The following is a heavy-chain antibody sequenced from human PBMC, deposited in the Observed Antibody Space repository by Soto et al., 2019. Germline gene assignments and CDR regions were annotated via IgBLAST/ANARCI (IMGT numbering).Heavy chain of an antibody. CDR1: GFTFSSYA. D-gene: IGHD2-15*01. Sequence: PGGSLRLSCAASGFTFSSYAMSWVRQAPGKGLEWVSAISGSGGSTYYADSVKGRFTISRDNSKNTLYLQMNSLRAEDTAVYYCARDPRYCSGGSCYSWFDPWGQGTLVTV. CDR3: ARDPRYCSGGSCYSWFDP. CDR2: ISGSGGST. J-gene: IGHJ5*02. V-gene: IGHV3-23*01.